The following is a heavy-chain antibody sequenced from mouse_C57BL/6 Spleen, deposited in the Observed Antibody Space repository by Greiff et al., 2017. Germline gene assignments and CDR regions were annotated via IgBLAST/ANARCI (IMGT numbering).Heavy chain of an antibody. D-gene: IGHD1-1*01. J-gene: IGHJ2*01. CDR2: ISSGSSTI. CDR1: GFTFSDYG. Sequence: EVKLEESGGGLVKPGGSLKLSCAASGFTFSDYGMHWVRQAPEKGLEWVAYISSGSSTIYYADTVKGRFTISRDNAKNTLFLQMTSLRSEDTAMYYCARATTVVAPFDYWGQGTTLTVSS. V-gene: IGHV5-17*01. CDR3: ARATTVVAPFDY.